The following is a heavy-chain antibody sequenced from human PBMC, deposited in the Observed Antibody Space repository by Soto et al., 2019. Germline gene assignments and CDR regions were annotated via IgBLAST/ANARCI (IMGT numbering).Heavy chain of an antibody. D-gene: IGHD6-13*01. CDR1: GGSISSGDYY. Sequence: SETLSLTCTVSGGSISSGDYYWSWIRQHPGKGLEWIGYIYYGGSTNYDPSLKSRVTMSVDTTKNQFSLKLTSVTAADTAVYYCARARRYTSSWYWFDPWGQGTLVTVSS. J-gene: IGHJ5*02. CDR2: IYYGGST. CDR3: ARARRYTSSWYWFDP. V-gene: IGHV4-31*03.